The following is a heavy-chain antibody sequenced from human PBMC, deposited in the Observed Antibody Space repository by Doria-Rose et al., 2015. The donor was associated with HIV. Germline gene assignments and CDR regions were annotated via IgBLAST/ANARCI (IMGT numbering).Heavy chain of an antibody. CDR2: IFSDDER. CDR3: ARIKSSRWYHKYYFDF. V-gene: IGHV2-26*01. Sequence: QVTLKESGPVLVKPTETLTLTCTVSGVSLSSPGMGVSWIRQPPGKALEWLANIFSDDERSNKASLKSSLTNSRGTSNSQVVLTMTDMDPVDTATYYCARIKSSRWYHKYYFDFWGQGTLVIVSA. D-gene: IGHD6-13*01. CDR1: GVSLSSPGMG. J-gene: IGHJ4*02.